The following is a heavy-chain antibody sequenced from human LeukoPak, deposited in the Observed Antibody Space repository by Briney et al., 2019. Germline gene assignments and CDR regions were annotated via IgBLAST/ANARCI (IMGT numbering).Heavy chain of an antibody. Sequence: ASVKVSCKASGYTFTNYYIHWLRQAPGQGLEWMGWIHPSSDGTIYAQKFQGRVTITRDTSINTAYMEMSRLRSDDTAVYYCARGGGTVFGVINDWGQGTLVTVSS. J-gene: IGHJ4*02. CDR2: IHPSSDGT. CDR1: GYTFTNYY. CDR3: ARGGGTVFGVIND. D-gene: IGHD3-3*01. V-gene: IGHV1-2*02.